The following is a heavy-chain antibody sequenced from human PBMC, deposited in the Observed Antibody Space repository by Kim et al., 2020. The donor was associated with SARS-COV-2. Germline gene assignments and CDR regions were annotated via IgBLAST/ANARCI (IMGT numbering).Heavy chain of an antibody. D-gene: IGHD2-15*01. CDR3: VKEAAFSTVVVDYYFDY. J-gene: IGHJ4*02. CDR2: VSYEGRNT. V-gene: IGHV3-30*18. CDR1: GFTFSNYG. Sequence: GGSLRLSCVASGFTFSNYGMHWVRQAPGKGLEWVGIVSYEGRNTYYAGSVKGRFTISRDNSKNTLYLQMNSLRTEDTALYYCVKEAAFSTVVVDYYFDYWGQGTLVTVYS.